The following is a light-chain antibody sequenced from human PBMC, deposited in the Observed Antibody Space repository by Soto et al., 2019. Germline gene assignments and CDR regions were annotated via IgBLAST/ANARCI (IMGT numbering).Light chain of an antibody. CDR1: NIGSKS. Sequence: SYELTQPPSVSVAPGKTARITCGGNNIGSKSVHWYQQKPGQAPVLVIYYDSDRPSGIPERFSGSNSGNTATLTISRVEAGDEADYYCQVWDSSSDLHVVFGGGTKPPS. CDR3: QVWDSSSDLHVV. CDR2: YDS. J-gene: IGLJ2*01. V-gene: IGLV3-21*04.